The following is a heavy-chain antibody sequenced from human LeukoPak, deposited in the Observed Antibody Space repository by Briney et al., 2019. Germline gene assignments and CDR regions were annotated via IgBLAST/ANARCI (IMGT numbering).Heavy chain of an antibody. CDR1: GGSISSGGYS. CDR3: ASTSGYYYGRPVSPLSF. Sequence: SQTLSLTCAVSGGSISSGGYSWSWIRQPPGKGLEWIGYIYHSGSTYYNPSLKSRVTISVDRSKNQFSLKLSSVTAADTAVYYCASTSGYYYGRPVSPLSFWGQGTLVTVSS. V-gene: IGHV4-30-2*01. CDR2: IYHSGST. J-gene: IGHJ4*02. D-gene: IGHD3-22*01.